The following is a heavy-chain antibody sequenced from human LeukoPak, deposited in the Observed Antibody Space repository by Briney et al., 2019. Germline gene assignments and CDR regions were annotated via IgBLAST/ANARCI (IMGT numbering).Heavy chain of an antibody. CDR2: IYHSGST. J-gene: IGHJ6*03. Sequence: SETLSLTCTVSGGSISSYYWSWIRQPPGKGLEWIGSIYHSGSTYYNPSLKSRVTISVDTSKNQFSLKLSSVTAADTAVYYCARAPPIDYYGFYMDVWGKGTTVTVSS. V-gene: IGHV4-59*08. D-gene: IGHD3-10*01. CDR3: ARAPPIDYYGFYMDV. CDR1: GGSISSYY.